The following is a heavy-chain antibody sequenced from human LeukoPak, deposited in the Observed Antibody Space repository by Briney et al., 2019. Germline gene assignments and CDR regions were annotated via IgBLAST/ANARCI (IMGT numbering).Heavy chain of an antibody. CDR2: VIMVGSST. CDR3: VRDRNGNYYYMDV. D-gene: IGHD1-26*01. J-gene: IGHJ6*03. CDR1: GFISSREW. Sequence: PGRSLRLSCAPAGFISSREWMHWASQPPGRGLVWVSRVIMVGSSTTYAHSVKGRSTISRDNAKTTLYLQMNSLRAEDTAVYYCVRDRNGNYYYMDVWGKGATVTVSS. V-gene: IGHV3-74*03.